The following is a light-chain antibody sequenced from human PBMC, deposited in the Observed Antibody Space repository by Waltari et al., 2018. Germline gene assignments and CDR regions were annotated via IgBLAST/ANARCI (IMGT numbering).Light chain of an antibody. CDR1: QSVSSN. J-gene: IGKJ4*01. V-gene: IGKV3-15*01. CDR3: QQYNNWPPLT. CDR2: AAA. Sequence: EMVMTQSPATLSVSPGERATLPCRASQSVSSNLAWYQQKPGQAPRLLIYAAATRATGIPARFSGSGSGTEFTLTISSLQSEDFAVYYCQQYNNWPPLTFGGGTKVEIE.